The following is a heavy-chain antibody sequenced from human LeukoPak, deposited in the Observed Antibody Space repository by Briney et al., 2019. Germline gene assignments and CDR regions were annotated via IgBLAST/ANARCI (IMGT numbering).Heavy chain of an antibody. V-gene: IGHV3-30*18. D-gene: IGHD1-20*01. CDR3: AKADSITGTDY. J-gene: IGHJ4*02. CDR2: ISYDGSNK. CDR1: GFTFSSYG. Sequence: GGSLRLSCAASGFTFSSYGMHWVRQAPGKGLEWVAVISYDGSNKYYADSVKGRFTISRDNSKNTLYLQMNSLRAEDTAVYYCAKADSITGTDYWGQGTLVTVSS.